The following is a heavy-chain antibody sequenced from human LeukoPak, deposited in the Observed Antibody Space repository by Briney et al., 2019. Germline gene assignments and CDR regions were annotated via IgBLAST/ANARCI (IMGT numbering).Heavy chain of an antibody. CDR2: FDPEDGET. J-gene: IGHJ6*02. CDR3: ATDVTRYYGMDV. Sequence: AASVKVSCKVSGYTLTELSMHWVRQAPGKGLEWMGGFDPEDGETIYAQKFQGRVTMTEDTSTDTAYMELSSLRSEDTAVYYCATDVTRYYGMDVWGQGTTVTVPS. V-gene: IGHV1-24*01. CDR1: GYTLTELS.